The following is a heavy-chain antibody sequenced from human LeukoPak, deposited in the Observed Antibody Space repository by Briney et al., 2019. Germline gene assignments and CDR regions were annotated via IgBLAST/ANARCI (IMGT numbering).Heavy chain of an antibody. Sequence: SETLSLTCTVSGGSISSYYWSWIRQPAGKGLEWIGRIYSTGGTNYNPSLKSRVTMSVDTSKNQFSLRLRSVTAADTAVYYCARQIASAGTAGFDFWGQGALVTVSS. V-gene: IGHV4-4*07. J-gene: IGHJ4*02. CDR2: IYSTGGT. CDR1: GGSISSYY. CDR3: ARQIASAGTAGFDF. D-gene: IGHD6-13*01.